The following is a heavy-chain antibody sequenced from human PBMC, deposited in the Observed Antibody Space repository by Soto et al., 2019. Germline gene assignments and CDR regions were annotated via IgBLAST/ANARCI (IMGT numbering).Heavy chain of an antibody. CDR1: GFTFSSYG. CDR2: IWYDGSNK. J-gene: IGHJ6*02. V-gene: IGHV3-33*01. D-gene: IGHD3-22*01. Sequence: PGGSLRLSCAASGFTFSSYGMHWVRQAPGKGLEWVAVIWYDGSNKYYADSVKGRFTISRDNSKNTLYLQMNSLRAEDTAVYYCARDIASSGYRCPYYYYYGMDVWGQGTTVTVSS. CDR3: ARDIASSGYRCPYYYYYGMDV.